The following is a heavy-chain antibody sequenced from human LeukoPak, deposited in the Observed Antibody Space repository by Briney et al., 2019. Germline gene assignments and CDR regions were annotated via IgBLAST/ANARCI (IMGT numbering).Heavy chain of an antibody. D-gene: IGHD3-22*01. CDR3: ATGAAYYYDSSGLGSFDY. V-gene: IGHV1-24*01. CDR2: FDPEDGET. J-gene: IGHJ4*02. CDR1: GYTLTELS. Sequence: ASVKVSCKVSGYTLTELSMHWVRQAPGKGLEWMGGFDPEDGETIYAQKFQGRVTMTEDTSTDTDYMELSSLRSEDTAVYYCATGAAYYYDSSGLGSFDYWGQGTLVTVSS.